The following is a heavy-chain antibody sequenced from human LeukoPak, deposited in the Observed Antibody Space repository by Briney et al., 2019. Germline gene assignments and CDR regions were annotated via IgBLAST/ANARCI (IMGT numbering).Heavy chain of an antibody. Sequence: SLRLSCAASGFTFDDYAMHWVRQAPGKGLEWVSGISWNSGSIGYADSVKGRFTISRDNAKNSLYLQMNSLRAEDTAVYYCAKGISGIAVAGEGDYWGQGTLVTVSS. CDR2: ISWNSGSI. J-gene: IGHJ4*02. D-gene: IGHD6-19*01. CDR1: GFTFDDYA. CDR3: AKGISGIAVAGEGDY. V-gene: IGHV3-9*01.